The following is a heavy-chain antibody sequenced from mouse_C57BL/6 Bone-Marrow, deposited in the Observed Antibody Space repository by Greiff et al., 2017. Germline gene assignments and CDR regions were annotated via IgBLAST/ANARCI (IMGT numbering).Heavy chain of an antibody. CDR2: INPNYGKT. D-gene: IGHD1-1*02. V-gene: IGHV1-39*01. Sequence: EVKLQESGPELVMPGASVKISCKASGYSFTDYNMNWVKQSNGKSLEWIGVINPNYGKTSYNQKFKGKATLTVDQSSSTAYMQLNSLTSEDSAVYYCARGGYAQAWFAYWGQGTLVTVSA. CDR3: ARGGYAQAWFAY. J-gene: IGHJ3*01. CDR1: GYSFTDYN.